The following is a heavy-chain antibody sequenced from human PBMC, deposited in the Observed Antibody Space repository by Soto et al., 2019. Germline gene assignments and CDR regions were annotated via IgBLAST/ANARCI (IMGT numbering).Heavy chain of an antibody. CDR1: GDSISSCNKF. J-gene: IGHJ6*02. Sequence: TLRLTCTVSGDSISSCNKFWSWIRQQPGKGMEWIGYIFSSGTTYYNPSLKSRLTMSLDASQNQLSLKLNYLTDADTAVYFCARVPSPFDYYYAMDVWGQGTTVT. V-gene: IGHV4-30-4*08. CDR3: ARVPSPFDYYYAMDV. D-gene: IGHD3-16*01. CDR2: IFSSGTT.